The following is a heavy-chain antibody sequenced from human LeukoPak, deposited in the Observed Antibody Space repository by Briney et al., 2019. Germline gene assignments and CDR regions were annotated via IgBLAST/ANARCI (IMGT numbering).Heavy chain of an antibody. Sequence: ASVKVSCKASGYTFTSYDINWVRQATGQGLEWMGWMNPNSGNTGYAQKFQGRVTITRNTSISTAYMELSSLRSEDTAVYYCARGLDYYYDSSGYYPHYYYYMDVWGKGTTVTVSS. CDR2: MNPNSGNT. CDR3: ARGLDYYYDSSGYYPHYYYYMDV. V-gene: IGHV1-8*03. J-gene: IGHJ6*03. D-gene: IGHD3-22*01. CDR1: GYTFTSYD.